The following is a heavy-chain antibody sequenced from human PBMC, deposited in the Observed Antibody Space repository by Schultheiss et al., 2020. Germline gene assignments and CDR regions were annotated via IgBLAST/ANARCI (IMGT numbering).Heavy chain of an antibody. CDR3: ARDCGATHVDTAMVTARYYYYYYMDV. J-gene: IGHJ6*03. CDR1: GFTFSSYG. D-gene: IGHD5-18*01. Sequence: GGSLRLSCAASGFTFSSYGMHWVRQAPGKGLEWVAVISYDGSNKYYADSVKGRFTISRDNSKNTLYLQMNSLRAEDTAVYYCARDCGATHVDTAMVTARYYYYYYMDVWGKGTTV. CDR2: ISYDGSNK. V-gene: IGHV3-30*19.